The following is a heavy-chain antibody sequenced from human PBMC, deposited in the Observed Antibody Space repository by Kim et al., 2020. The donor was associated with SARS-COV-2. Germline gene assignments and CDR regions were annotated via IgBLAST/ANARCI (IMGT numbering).Heavy chain of an antibody. CDR1: GFTLRTYG. V-gene: IGHV3-33*01. CDR2: AWSDGTNHGGNK. J-gene: IGHJ6*02. D-gene: IGHD3-3*01. CDR3: ARDFCVSSPCGVDV. Sequence: GGSLRLSCAVSGFTLRTYGMHWVRQAPGGGLQWVAAAWSDGTNHGGNKQYADSVKGRFTISRDNSKNMINLQMNNLRVDDTAVYYCARDFCVSSPCGVDVWGQGTTVTVSS.